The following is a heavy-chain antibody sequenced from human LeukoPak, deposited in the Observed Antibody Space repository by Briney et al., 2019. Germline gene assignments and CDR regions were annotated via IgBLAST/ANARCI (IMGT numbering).Heavy chain of an antibody. CDR1: GGSISSYY. Sequence: KSSETLSLTCTVSGGSISSYYWSWIRQPPGKGLEWIGYIYYSGSTNYNPSLKSRVTISVDTSKNQFSLKLSSVTAADTAVYYCAGRANTETYYFDYWGQGTLVTVSS. J-gene: IGHJ4*02. CDR3: AGRANTETYYFDY. D-gene: IGHD4-17*01. V-gene: IGHV4-59*12. CDR2: IYYSGST.